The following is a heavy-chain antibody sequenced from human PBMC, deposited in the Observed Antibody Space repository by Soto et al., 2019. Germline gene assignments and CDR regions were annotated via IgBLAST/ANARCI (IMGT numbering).Heavy chain of an antibody. CDR1: GGSFSGYY. CDR3: ARGYGSGSYYKPNNWFDP. D-gene: IGHD3-10*01. Sequence: SETLSLTCAVYGGSFSGYYWSWIRQPPGKGLEWIGEINHSGSTNYNPSLKSRVTISVDTSKNQFSLKLSSVTAADTAVYYCARGYGSGSYYKPNNWFDPWGQGTLVTVSS. CDR2: INHSGST. V-gene: IGHV4-34*01. J-gene: IGHJ5*02.